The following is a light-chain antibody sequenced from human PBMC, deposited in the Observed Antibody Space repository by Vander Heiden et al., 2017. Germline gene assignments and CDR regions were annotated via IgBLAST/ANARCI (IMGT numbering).Light chain of an antibody. CDR1: SLRSYY. V-gene: IGLV3-19*01. CDR2: GKN. CDR3: NSRDSSGNHLV. Sequence: SSALTQDPAVSVALGQTVRITCQGDSLRSYYASWYQQKPGQARGLVIYGKNNRPSGIPDRCAGSSSGNTAALTITGAQAEDEADYYCNSRDSSGNHLVFGGGTKLTVL. J-gene: IGLJ2*01.